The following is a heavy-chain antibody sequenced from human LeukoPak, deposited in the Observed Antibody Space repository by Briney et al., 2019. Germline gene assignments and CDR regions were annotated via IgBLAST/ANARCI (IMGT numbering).Heavy chain of an antibody. Sequence: GASVKVSCKASGYTFTGYYMHWVRQAPGQGLEWMGWINPNSGGTNYAQKFQGRVTMTRDTSISTAYMELSRLRSDDTAVYYCATMSSGWQNWFDPWGQGTLVTVSS. J-gene: IGHJ5*02. V-gene: IGHV1-2*02. CDR2: INPNSGGT. CDR1: GYTFTGYY. CDR3: ATMSSGWQNWFDP. D-gene: IGHD6-19*01.